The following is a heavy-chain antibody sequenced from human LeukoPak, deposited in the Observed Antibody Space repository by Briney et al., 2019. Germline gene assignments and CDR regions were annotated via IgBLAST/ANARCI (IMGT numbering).Heavy chain of an antibody. J-gene: IGHJ4*02. Sequence: GGSLRLSCATSGFTLSSYWMSWVRQAPGKGLEWVANINEDGSVKNYVDSLKGRFTISKDNTKNSMYLQMNSLRAEDTAVYYCARGPSSYYYESSGYYSFDYWGQGTLVTVSS. V-gene: IGHV3-7*01. CDR2: INEDGSVK. CDR3: ARGPSSYYYESSGYYSFDY. CDR1: GFTLSSYW. D-gene: IGHD3-22*01.